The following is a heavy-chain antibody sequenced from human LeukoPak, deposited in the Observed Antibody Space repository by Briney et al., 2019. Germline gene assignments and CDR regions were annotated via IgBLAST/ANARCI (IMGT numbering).Heavy chain of an antibody. CDR3: ARVMVRGVDYDY. CDR1: GGSFSGYY. J-gene: IGHJ4*02. D-gene: IGHD3-10*01. V-gene: IGHV4-34*01. CDR2: INHSGST. Sequence: SETLSLTCAVYGGSFSGYYWSWIRQPPGKGLEWIGEINHSGSTNYNPSLKSRVTISVDTFKNQFSLKLSSVTAADTAVYYCARVMVRGVDYDYWGQGTLVTVSS.